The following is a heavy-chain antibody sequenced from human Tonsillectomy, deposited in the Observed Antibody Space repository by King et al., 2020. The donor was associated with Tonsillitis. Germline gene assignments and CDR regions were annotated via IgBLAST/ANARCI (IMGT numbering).Heavy chain of an antibody. V-gene: IGHV3-53*01. J-gene: IGHJ4*02. CDR1: VFTISTHY. CDR3: ARETCNSTSCSGFDY. CDR2: IYSSGGT. D-gene: IGHD2-2*01. Sequence: VQLVESGGGLIQPGGSLRLSCAASVFTISTHYLSWVRQAPGKGLECVSIIYSSGGTFYADSLSGRFTISRDDSKNTGYLQMNSLRDEDTVVFYCARETCNSTSCSGFDYWGQGTLVTVSS.